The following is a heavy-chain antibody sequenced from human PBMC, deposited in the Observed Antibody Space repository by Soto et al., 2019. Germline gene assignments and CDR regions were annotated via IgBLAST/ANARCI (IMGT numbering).Heavy chain of an antibody. CDR2: IKYSGTT. J-gene: IGHJ4*02. D-gene: IGHD6-19*01. V-gene: IGHV4-39*01. CDR1: GGSISSSRCH. CDR3: SSTIYSGGWSRDN. Sequence: SETLSLTCTDSGGSISSSRCHWGWIRQRPGKGLEWIASIKYSGTTFYNPSLKSRVTLSVDTSKNQFALKLHSVTAADTAVYYCSSTIYSGGWSRDNWGQGTLVTVSS.